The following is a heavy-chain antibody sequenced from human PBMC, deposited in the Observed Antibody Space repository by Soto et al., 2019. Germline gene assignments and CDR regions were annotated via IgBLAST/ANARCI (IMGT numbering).Heavy chain of an antibody. V-gene: IGHV1-3*01. CDR3: ARDLWAMDV. Sequence: ASVKVSCKASGYTFTDYAIHWVRQAPGQRLEWMGWISAGNGDTRYSQKFQDRVTITRVTSASTAYMELNNLRSEDTAVYFCARDLWAMDVWGQGTTVTVPS. CDR1: GYTFTDYA. J-gene: IGHJ6*02. CDR2: ISAGNGDT. D-gene: IGHD3-10*01.